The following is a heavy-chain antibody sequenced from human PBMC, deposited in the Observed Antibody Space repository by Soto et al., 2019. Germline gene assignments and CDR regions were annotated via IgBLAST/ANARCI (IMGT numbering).Heavy chain of an antibody. D-gene: IGHD2-15*01. CDR1: GFFISGGSY. CDR3: ARARWYDAFDV. Sequence: PSETRSLTCGVSGFFISGGSYWGCVRKPPGKGLEWIGSIFHGGNTYYNPSLKSRVTISVDMSKNQFSLKLNSVTAADTAVYYCARARWYDAFDVWGQGTVVTVSS. CDR2: IFHGGNT. V-gene: IGHV4-38-2*01. J-gene: IGHJ3*01.